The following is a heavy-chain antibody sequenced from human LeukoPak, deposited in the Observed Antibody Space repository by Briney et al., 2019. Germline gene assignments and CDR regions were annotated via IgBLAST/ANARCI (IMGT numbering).Heavy chain of an antibody. CDR3: ARVALGIVVVPAAINSRNYYYYYMDV. D-gene: IGHD2-2*01. CDR2: ISGSGTNT. V-gene: IGHV3-23*01. CDR1: GFTFSSYA. Sequence: GGSLRLSCAASGFTFSSYAMSWVRQAPGKGLEWVSVISGSGTNTYYADSVKGRFTISRDNSKNTLYLQMNSLRAEDTAVYYCARVALGIVVVPAAINSRNYYYYYMDVWGKGTTVTISS. J-gene: IGHJ6*03.